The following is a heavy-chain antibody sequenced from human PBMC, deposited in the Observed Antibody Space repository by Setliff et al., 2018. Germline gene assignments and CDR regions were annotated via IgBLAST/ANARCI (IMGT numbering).Heavy chain of an antibody. V-gene: IGHV3-23*01. CDR1: GFTVSSNY. CDR3: VKDSSGRDAFDI. Sequence: GGSLRLSGAVSGFTVSSNYISWVRQAPEQGLEWVAAISAGSGRTYYAETANGRFTISRDNSNNTPYLQMDSLRADDTAIYYCVKDSSGRDAFDIWGQGTMVTVSS. J-gene: IGHJ3*02. CDR2: ISAGSGRT.